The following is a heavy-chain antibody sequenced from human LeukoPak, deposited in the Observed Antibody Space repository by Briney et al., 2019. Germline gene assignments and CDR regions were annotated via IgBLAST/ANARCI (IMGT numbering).Heavy chain of an antibody. D-gene: IGHD4-17*01. CDR2: ISYDGSNK. CDR3: AKDHYSLDYGDLQTFDY. V-gene: IGHV3-30*18. Sequence: PGRSLRLFCAASGFTFSSYGMHWVRQAPGKGLEWVAVISYDGSNKYYADSVKGRFTISRDNSKNTLYLQMNSLRAEDTAVYYCAKDHYSLDYGDLQTFDYWGQGTLVTVSS. J-gene: IGHJ4*02. CDR1: GFTFSSYG.